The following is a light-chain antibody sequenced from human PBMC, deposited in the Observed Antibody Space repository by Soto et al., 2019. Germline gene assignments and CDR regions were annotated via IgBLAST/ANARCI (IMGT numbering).Light chain of an antibody. CDR1: QSVSTF. CDR3: QESYSSPFT. CDR2: TAS. J-gene: IGKJ3*01. V-gene: IGKV1-39*01. Sequence: DIQMTQSPSSLSASIRDRVIITCRTSQSVSTFLNWYRLKPGEAPRLLIYTASTLHGGVPSRFSGSGSGTEFTLTISSLQPEDFATYYCQESYSSPFTIGPGTRVDVK.